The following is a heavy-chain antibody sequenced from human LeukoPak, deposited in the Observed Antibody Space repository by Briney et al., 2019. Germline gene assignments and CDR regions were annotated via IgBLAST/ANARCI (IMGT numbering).Heavy chain of an antibody. CDR3: AREAWDAFDI. J-gene: IGHJ3*02. Sequence: PGGSLRLSSAASEFSFNTYAMTRVRQAPAKGLEWVSVISGNGGTTNYADSVKGRFTISRDNSKNTLYLQMNSLRAEDTALYYCAREAWDAFDIWGQGTMVTVSS. V-gene: IGHV3-23*01. CDR2: ISGNGGTT. CDR1: EFSFNTYA.